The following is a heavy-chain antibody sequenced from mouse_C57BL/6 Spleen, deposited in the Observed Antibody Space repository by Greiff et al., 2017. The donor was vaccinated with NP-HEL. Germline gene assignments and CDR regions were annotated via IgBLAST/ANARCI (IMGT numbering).Heavy chain of an antibody. V-gene: IGHV1-69*01. J-gene: IGHJ3*01. CDR1: GYTFTSYW. CDR3: ARWGFRFAY. Sequence: QVQLQQPGAELVMPGASVKLSCKASGYTFTSYWMHWVKQRPGQGLEWIGEIDPSDSYTNYNQKFKGKSTLTVDKSSRTAYMQLSSLTSEDSAVYYCARWGFRFAYWGQGTLVTVSA. CDR2: IDPSDSYT.